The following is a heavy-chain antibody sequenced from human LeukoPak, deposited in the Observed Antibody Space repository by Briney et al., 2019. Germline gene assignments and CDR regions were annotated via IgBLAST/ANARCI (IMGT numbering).Heavy chain of an antibody. CDR2: IYHSGST. V-gene: IGHV4-38-2*01. CDR3: ARLAVAGTGGAFDI. J-gene: IGHJ3*02. Sequence: SETLSLTCAVSGYSISSGYYWGWIRQPPGKGLDWIGSIYHSGSTYYNPSLKSRVTISVDTSKNQFSLKLSSVTAADTAVYYCARLAVAGTGGAFDIWGQGTMVTVSS. CDR1: GYSISSGYY. D-gene: IGHD6-19*01.